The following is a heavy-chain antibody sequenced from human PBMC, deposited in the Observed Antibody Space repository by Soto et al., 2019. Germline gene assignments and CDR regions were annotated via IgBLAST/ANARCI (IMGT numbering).Heavy chain of an antibody. CDR1: GYTFTSYY. Sequence: GASVKVSCKASGYTFTSYYMHWVRQAPGQGLEWMGIINPSGGSTSYAQKFQGRVTMTRDTSTSTVYMELSSLRSEDTAVYYCARDGLGSPHSFSYRAAAGTGLGYWGQGTLVTVSS. CDR2: INPSGGST. V-gene: IGHV1-46*01. J-gene: IGHJ4*02. CDR3: ARDGLGSPHSFSYRAAAGTGLGY. D-gene: IGHD6-13*01.